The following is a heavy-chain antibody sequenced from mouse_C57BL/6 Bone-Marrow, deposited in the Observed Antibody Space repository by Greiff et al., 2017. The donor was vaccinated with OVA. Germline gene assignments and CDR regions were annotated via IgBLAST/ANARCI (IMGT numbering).Heavy chain of an antibody. CDR3: ARGSSYWAMDY. CDR2: INPSSGYT. Sequence: QVQLQQSGAELARPGASVKMSCKASGYTFTSYTMHWVKQRPGQGLEWIGYINPSSGYTKYNQKFKDKATLTADKSSSTAYMQLSSLTSEDSAVYYGARGSSYWAMDYWGQGTSVTVSS. J-gene: IGHJ4*01. CDR1: GYTFTSYT. D-gene: IGHD1-1*01. V-gene: IGHV1-4*01.